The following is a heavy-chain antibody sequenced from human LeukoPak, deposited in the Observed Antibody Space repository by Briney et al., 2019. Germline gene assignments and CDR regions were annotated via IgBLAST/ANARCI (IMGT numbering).Heavy chain of an antibody. CDR1: GYTFTSYD. Sequence: ASVKVSCKASGYTFTSYDINWVRQATGQGLEWMGWMNPNSGNTGYAQKFQGRVTMTRNTSISTAYMELSSLRSEDTAVYYCATTTVGTQPKMVRGVILALALWGQGTTVTVSS. CDR2: MNPNSGNT. V-gene: IGHV1-8*01. CDR3: ATTTVGTQPKMVRGVILALAL. J-gene: IGHJ6*02. D-gene: IGHD3-10*01.